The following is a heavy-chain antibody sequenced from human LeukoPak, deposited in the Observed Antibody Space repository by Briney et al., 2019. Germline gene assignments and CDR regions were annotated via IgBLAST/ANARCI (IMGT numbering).Heavy chain of an antibody. Sequence: SETLSLTCTVSGGSISSGGYYWSWVRQPPGKGLEWIGYIYYSGSTNYNPSLKSRVTISVDTSKNQFSLKLSSVTAADTAVYYCASGDYDFWSGTPSYMDVWGKGTTVTVSS. J-gene: IGHJ6*03. D-gene: IGHD3-3*01. CDR1: GGSISSGGYY. V-gene: IGHV4-61*08. CDR2: IYYSGST. CDR3: ASGDYDFWSGTPSYMDV.